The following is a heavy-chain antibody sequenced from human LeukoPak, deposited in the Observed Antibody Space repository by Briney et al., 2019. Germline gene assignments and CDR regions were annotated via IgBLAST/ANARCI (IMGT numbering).Heavy chain of an antibody. J-gene: IGHJ4*02. CDR3: ARDSHIVVVTAIGNFDY. V-gene: IGHV3-30-3*01. Sequence: GGSLRLSCAASGFTFSSYAMHWVRQAPGKGLEWVAVISYDGSNKYYADSVKGRFTISRDNSKNTLYLQMNSLRAEDTAAYYCARDSHIVVVTAIGNFDYWGQGTLVTVSS. CDR2: ISYDGSNK. D-gene: IGHD2-21*02. CDR1: GFTFSSYA.